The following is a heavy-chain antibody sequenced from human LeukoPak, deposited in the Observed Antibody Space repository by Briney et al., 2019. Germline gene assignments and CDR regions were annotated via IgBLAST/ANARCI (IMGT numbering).Heavy chain of an antibody. V-gene: IGHV3-15*01. D-gene: IGHD3-9*01. CDR1: GFTFSNAW. Sequence: PGGSLRLSCAASGFTFSNAWMSWVRQAPGKGLEWVGRIKSKTDGGTTDYAAPVKGRFTISRDDSKNTLYLQMNSLKTEDTAVYYCTRDSTGYYYYYYYMDVWGKGTTVTISS. CDR3: TRDSTGYYYYYYYMDV. CDR2: IKSKTDGGTT. J-gene: IGHJ6*03.